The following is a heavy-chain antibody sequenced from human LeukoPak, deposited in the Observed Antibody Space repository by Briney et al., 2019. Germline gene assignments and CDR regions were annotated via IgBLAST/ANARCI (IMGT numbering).Heavy chain of an antibody. V-gene: IGHV3-9*03. Sequence: GGSLRLSCAASGFTFDDYAMHWVRQAPGKGLEWVSGISWNSGSIGYADSVKGRFTISRDNAKNSLYLQMNSLRAEDMALYYCAKGRFLEWLCPNDAFDIWGQGTMVTVSS. CDR3: AKGRFLEWLCPNDAFDI. CDR1: GFTFDDYA. CDR2: ISWNSGSI. J-gene: IGHJ3*02. D-gene: IGHD3-3*01.